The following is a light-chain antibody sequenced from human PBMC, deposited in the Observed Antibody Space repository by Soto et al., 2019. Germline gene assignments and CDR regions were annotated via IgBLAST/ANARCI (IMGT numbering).Light chain of an antibody. V-gene: IGKV3-15*01. J-gene: IGKJ1*01. Sequence: EIVMTQSPATLSVSPGERATLSCRASQSVSSKLAWYQQKPGQAPMLFIYGASTRATGIPARFSGSGSGTEFSLTISSLQSEDFAVYYCQQYNNWPRTFGQGT. CDR1: QSVSSK. CDR2: GAS. CDR3: QQYNNWPRT.